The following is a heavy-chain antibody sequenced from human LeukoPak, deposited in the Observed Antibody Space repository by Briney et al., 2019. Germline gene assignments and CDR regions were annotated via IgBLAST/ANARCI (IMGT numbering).Heavy chain of an antibody. CDR3: SCRLTFYI. D-gene: IGHD2-21*01. CDR2: ISSSSSYI. J-gene: IGHJ3*02. V-gene: IGHV3-21*01. Sequence: PGGSLRLSCAASGFTFSSYSMNWVRPAPGKGGEWVSSISSSSSYIYYADSVKGRFTISRDNAKNSLYLQMNSLRAEDTAVYYCSCRLTFYICGQGTMVTVSS. CDR1: GFTFSSYS.